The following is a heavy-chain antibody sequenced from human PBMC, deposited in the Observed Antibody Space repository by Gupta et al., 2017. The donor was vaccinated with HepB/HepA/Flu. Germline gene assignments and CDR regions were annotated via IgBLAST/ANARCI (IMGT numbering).Heavy chain of an antibody. Sequence: QVQLVESGGGVVQPGRSLRLSCAASGFTFSSYGMHWVRQAPGKGLEWVAVLWYDGSNKYYADSVKGRFTISRDNSKNTLYLQMNSLRAEDTAVYYCARVGRRAAAGWFDPWGQGTLVTVSS. CDR2: LWYDGSNK. V-gene: IGHV3-33*01. D-gene: IGHD6-13*01. J-gene: IGHJ5*02. CDR3: ARVGRRAAAGWFDP. CDR1: GFTFSSYG.